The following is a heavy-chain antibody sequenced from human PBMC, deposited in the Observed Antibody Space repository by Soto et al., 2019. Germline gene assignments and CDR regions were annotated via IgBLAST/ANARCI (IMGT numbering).Heavy chain of an antibody. CDR2: IYWDDDK. D-gene: IGHD3-10*01. V-gene: IGHV2-5*02. Sequence: QITLKESGPTLVKPTQTLTLTCTFSGFSLSTSGVGVGWIRQPPGKALEWLALIYWDDDKRYSPSLKSRLTITKDTSKNPVVLTMTNMDTVDTATYYCAHYLVRGVIYNWFDPWGQGTLVTVSS. CDR1: GFSLSTSGVG. J-gene: IGHJ5*02. CDR3: AHYLVRGVIYNWFDP.